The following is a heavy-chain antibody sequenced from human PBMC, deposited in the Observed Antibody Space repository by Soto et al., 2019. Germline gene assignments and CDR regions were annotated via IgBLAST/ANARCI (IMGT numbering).Heavy chain of an antibody. CDR3: ARDIGYCTNGVCYDYYYGMDV. CDR1: GFTFSSYW. V-gene: IGHV3-7*03. Sequence: GGSRRLSCAASGFTFSSYWMSWVRQAPGKGLEWVANIKQDGSEKYYVDSVKGRFTISRDNAKNSLYLQMNSLRAEDTAVYYCARDIGYCTNGVCYDYYYGMDVWGQGTTVTVSS. J-gene: IGHJ6*02. CDR2: IKQDGSEK. D-gene: IGHD2-8*01.